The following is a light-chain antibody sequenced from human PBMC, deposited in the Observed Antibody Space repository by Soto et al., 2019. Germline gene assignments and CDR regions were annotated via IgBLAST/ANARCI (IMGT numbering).Light chain of an antibody. CDR1: ESINNS. Sequence: DIQMTQSPSSLSASVGDRVTFTCRASESINNSLSWFQQKPGQAPKLLIYVASSLQSGVPSRFSGSRSRTHFILAIVIMQPEDFAPYYCQQTYIAPATFGQGTKV. V-gene: IGKV1-39*01. CDR3: QQTYIAPAT. J-gene: IGKJ1*01. CDR2: VAS.